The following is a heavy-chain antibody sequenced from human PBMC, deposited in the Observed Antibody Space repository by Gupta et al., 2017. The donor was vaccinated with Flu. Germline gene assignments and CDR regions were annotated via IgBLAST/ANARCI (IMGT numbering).Heavy chain of an antibody. Sequence: EVQLVESGGGLVQPGGSRRLSCAASEFRFSRFWMTWVRQAPGKGLEWVANIKYDGSEEFYVDSVKGRFTVSRDNAKNSLYLQMNSLRTGDTAVYYCARDSGGYYRALDFWGQGTLVTVSS. CDR1: EFRFSRFW. CDR2: IKYDGSEE. D-gene: IGHD1-26*01. V-gene: IGHV3-7*01. J-gene: IGHJ4*02. CDR3: ARDSGGYYRALDF.